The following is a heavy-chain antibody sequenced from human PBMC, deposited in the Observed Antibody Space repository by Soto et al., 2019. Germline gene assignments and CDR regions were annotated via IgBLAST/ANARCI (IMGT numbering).Heavy chain of an antibody. CDR2: IYYSGST. J-gene: IGHJ5*02. CDR1: GGSFSGDY. V-gene: IGHV4-30-4*08. CDR3: ARGGSSSWYDWFDP. Sequence: SETLSLTCAVYGGSFSGDYWNWVRQPRGKCLEWIGYIYYSGSTYYNPSLKSRVTISVDTSKNQFSLKLSSVTAADTAVYYCARGGSSSWYDWFDPWGQGTLVTVSS. D-gene: IGHD6-13*01.